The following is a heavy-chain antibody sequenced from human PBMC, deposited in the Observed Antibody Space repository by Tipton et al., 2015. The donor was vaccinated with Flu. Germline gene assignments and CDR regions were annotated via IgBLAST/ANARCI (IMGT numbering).Heavy chain of an antibody. CDR1: GFSFSTYW. V-gene: IGHV3-7*01. J-gene: IGHJ4*02. Sequence: QLVQSGGGLVQPGGSLRLSCAASGFSFSTYWMSWVRQAPGKGPEWVANIKPDGSEKYYVDAVEGRFTISRDNAKNSLYLHMNTLRVEDTAVYYCARDLAVWRYWGQGGLVVVSS. CDR2: IKPDGSEK. CDR3: ARDLAVWRY. D-gene: IGHD3-16*01.